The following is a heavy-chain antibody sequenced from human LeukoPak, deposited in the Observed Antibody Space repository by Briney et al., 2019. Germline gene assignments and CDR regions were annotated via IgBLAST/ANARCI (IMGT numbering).Heavy chain of an antibody. CDR1: GYSFTSYW. V-gene: IGHV5-51*01. CDR2: IYPGDSDT. Sequence: GESLKISCKGSGYSFTSYWIGWVRQMPGKGLEWMGIIYPGDSDTRYSTSFQGQVTISDDKSISTAYLQWSSLKASVTAMYYCAKTKYYYVSSGYDDAFDIWGQGTMVTVSS. CDR3: AKTKYYYVSSGYDDAFDI. J-gene: IGHJ3*02. D-gene: IGHD3-22*01.